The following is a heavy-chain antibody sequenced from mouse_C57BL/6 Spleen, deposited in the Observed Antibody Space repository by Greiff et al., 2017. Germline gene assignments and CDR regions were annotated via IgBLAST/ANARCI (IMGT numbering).Heavy chain of an antibody. V-gene: IGHV2-4*01. CDR1: GFSLTSYG. CDR3: APLLDYYAMDY. CDR2: IWSGGST. Sequence: VKLVESGPGLVQPSQSLSITCTVSGFSLTSYGVHWVRQPPGKGLEWLGVIWSGGSTDYNAAFISRLSISKDNSKSQVFFKMNSLQADDTAIYYCAPLLDYYAMDYWGQGSSVTVSS. J-gene: IGHJ4*01. D-gene: IGHD2-1*01.